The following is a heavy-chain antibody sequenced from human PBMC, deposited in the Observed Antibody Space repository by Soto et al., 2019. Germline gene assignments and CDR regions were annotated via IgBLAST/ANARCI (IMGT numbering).Heavy chain of an antibody. J-gene: IGHJ6*02. D-gene: IGHD2-2*01. CDR3: AKGGYCSTTSCYLPYNYYGMDV. CDR2: ISGSGGST. CDR1: GFTFSTYV. V-gene: IGHV3-23*01. Sequence: EVQLLESGGGLAQPEGSLRLSCAASGFTFSTYVMTWVRQAPGKGLEWVSTISGSGGSTYYADSVKGRFTISGDNSKNTLYLQMKSLRAEDTAVYYCAKGGYCSTTSCYLPYNYYGMDVWGQGTTVTVSS.